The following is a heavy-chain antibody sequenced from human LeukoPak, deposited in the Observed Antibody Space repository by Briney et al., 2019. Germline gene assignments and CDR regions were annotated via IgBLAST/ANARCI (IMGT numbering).Heavy chain of an antibody. V-gene: IGHV1-69*04. CDR3: AREAVAGEYFQH. CDR2: IIPIFGIA. CDR1: GGTFSSYA. Sequence: SVKVSCKASGGTFSSYAISCVRQAPGQGLECMGRIIPIFGIANYAQKFQGRVTITADKSTSTAYMELSSLRSEDTAVYYCAREAVAGEYFQHWGQGTLVTVSS. J-gene: IGHJ1*01. D-gene: IGHD6-19*01.